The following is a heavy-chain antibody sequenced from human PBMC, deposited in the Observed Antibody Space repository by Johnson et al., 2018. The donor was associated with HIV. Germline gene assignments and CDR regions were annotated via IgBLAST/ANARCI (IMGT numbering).Heavy chain of an antibody. D-gene: IGHD2-15*01. CDR3: AKDNLKRTRGSDAFDI. J-gene: IGHJ3*02. Sequence: QMQLVESGGGVVQPGRSLRLSCAGSGFTFSSYAMHWVRQPPGKGLEWVAVISYDGNNKYYADSVKGRVTISRDNSKNTLYLQMNSLRAEDTAMYYCAKDNLKRTRGSDAFDIWGQGTRVTVSS. CDR1: GFTFSSYA. CDR2: ISYDGNNK. V-gene: IGHV3-30-3*01.